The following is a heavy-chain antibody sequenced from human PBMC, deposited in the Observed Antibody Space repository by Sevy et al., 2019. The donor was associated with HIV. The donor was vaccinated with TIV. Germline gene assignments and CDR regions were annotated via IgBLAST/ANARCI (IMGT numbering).Heavy chain of an antibody. J-gene: IGHJ4*02. CDR1: GYTFTDYY. CDR2: INSKSGGS. Sequence: ASVKVSCKASGYTFTDYYMHWVRQAPGQGLEWMGWINSKSGGSKYAQKFQGRVTMTRDTSSSTAYMELSRLRSDDTAVYYCGRVRKDGGWLAFDYWGQGTLVTVSS. CDR3: GRVRKDGGWLAFDY. D-gene: IGHD6-19*01. V-gene: IGHV1-2*02.